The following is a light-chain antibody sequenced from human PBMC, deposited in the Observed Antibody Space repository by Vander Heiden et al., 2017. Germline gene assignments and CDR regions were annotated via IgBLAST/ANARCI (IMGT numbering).Light chain of an antibody. CDR2: SNN. Sequence: QSVLTQPSPASETTGQSVTTSCSGSISNIGRNTVNWYQHLPGTAHKLLINSNNQRPSGVPDRFSASKSGTSASLAISGLQSEDEAVYYCAAWDDSLNGLYVFGSGTKVTVL. J-gene: IGLJ1*01. V-gene: IGLV1-44*01. CDR3: AAWDDSLNGLYV. CDR1: ISNIGRNT.